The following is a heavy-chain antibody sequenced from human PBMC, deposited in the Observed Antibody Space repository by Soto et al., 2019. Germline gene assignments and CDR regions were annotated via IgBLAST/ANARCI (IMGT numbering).Heavy chain of an antibody. CDR2: IIPIFGTT. CDR3: AGDGVSGGSV. CDR1: GCTFSSYA. V-gene: IGHV1-69*13. J-gene: IGHJ4*02. D-gene: IGHD2-15*01. Sequence: SVKVSCKASGCTFSSYAISWVRQAPGQGLEWMGGIIPIFGTTNCAQKFQGRVTITADESTSTAYMELSSLRSEDTAVYYCAGDGVSGGSVWGQGTLVTVSS.